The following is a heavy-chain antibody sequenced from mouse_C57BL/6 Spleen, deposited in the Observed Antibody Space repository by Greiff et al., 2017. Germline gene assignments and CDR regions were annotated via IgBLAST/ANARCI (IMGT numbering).Heavy chain of an antibody. Sequence: VQLKQSGPELVKPGDSVKISCKASGYSFTGYFMNWVMQSHGKSLEWIGRINPYNGDTFYNQKFKGKATLTVDKSSSTAHMELRRLTSEDSAVYYCARPNSYYYGSSYWYFDVWGTGTTVTVSS. CDR3: ARPNSYYYGSSYWYFDV. J-gene: IGHJ1*03. CDR1: GYSFTGYF. V-gene: IGHV1-20*01. CDR2: INPYNGDT. D-gene: IGHD1-1*01.